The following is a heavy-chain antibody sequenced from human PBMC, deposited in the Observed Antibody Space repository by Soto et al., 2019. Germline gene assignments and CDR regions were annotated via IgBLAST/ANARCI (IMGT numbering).Heavy chain of an antibody. J-gene: IGHJ6*02. Sequence: QVQLQESGPGLVKPSETLSFTCNVSGGSISSGGYYWSWIRQLPGKGLEWIGYIYHRGGTYSNPALKRRSTISVDTSKFQFSLKMTSVTAADTAVYFCARAPGRMMNALRYYYGLDVWGQGTTVTVAS. V-gene: IGHV4-31*02. CDR2: IYHRGGT. CDR1: GGSISSGGYY. CDR3: ARAPGRMMNALRYYYGLDV. D-gene: IGHD2-8*01.